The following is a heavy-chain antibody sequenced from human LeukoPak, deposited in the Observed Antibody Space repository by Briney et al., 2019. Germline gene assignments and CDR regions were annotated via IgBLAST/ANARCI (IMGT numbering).Heavy chain of an antibody. CDR2: ISSSSSYI. Sequence: GGSPRLSCAASGFTFSSYSMNWVRQAPGKGLEWVSSISSSSSYIYYADSVKGRFTISRDNAKNSLYLQMNSLRAEDTAVYYCARDDGAIVVVPAAAIKDPYYYYYGMDVWGKGTTVTVSS. D-gene: IGHD2-2*01. V-gene: IGHV3-21*01. CDR1: GFTFSSYS. J-gene: IGHJ6*04. CDR3: ARDDGAIVVVPAAAIKDPYYYYYGMDV.